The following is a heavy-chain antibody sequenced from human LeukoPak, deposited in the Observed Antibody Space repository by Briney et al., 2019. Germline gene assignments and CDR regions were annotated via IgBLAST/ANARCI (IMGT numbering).Heavy chain of an antibody. D-gene: IGHD6-13*01. J-gene: IGHJ4*02. Sequence: SETLSLTCTVSGGSISSYYWSWLRQPPGKGLEWIGYIDYSGSTNYNTSLKSRVTISVDTSKNQFFLKLSSVTAADTAVYYCARHGGSWTFDSWGQGTLVTVSS. CDR1: GGSISSYY. CDR3: ARHGGSWTFDS. V-gene: IGHV4-59*08. CDR2: IDYSGST.